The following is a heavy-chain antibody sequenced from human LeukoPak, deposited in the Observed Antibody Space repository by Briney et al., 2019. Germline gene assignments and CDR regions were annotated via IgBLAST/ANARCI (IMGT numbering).Heavy chain of an antibody. Sequence: GGSLRLSCAASGFTFSSYGMHWVRQAPGKGLEWVAVIWYDGSNKYYADSVKGRFTISRDNSKNTLYLQMNSLRAEDTAVYYCAKGSTDFGAQNYFDYWGQGTLVTVSS. V-gene: IGHV3-33*06. D-gene: IGHD4-17*01. CDR1: GFTFSSYG. CDR3: AKGSTDFGAQNYFDY. J-gene: IGHJ4*02. CDR2: IWYDGSNK.